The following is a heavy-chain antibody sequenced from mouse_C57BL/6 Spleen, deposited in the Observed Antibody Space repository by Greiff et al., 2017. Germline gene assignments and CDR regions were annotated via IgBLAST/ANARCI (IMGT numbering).Heavy chain of an antibody. V-gene: IGHV1-15*01. D-gene: IGHD1-1*01. Sequence: QVQLKESGAELVRPGASVTLSCKASGYTFTDYEMHWVKQTPVHGLEWIGAIDPETGGTAYNQKFKGQAILTADKSSSTAYMELRSLTSEDSSVYYCTRTITTVVDWYFDVWGTGTTVTVSS. CDR1: GYTFTDYE. J-gene: IGHJ1*03. CDR2: IDPETGGT. CDR3: TRTITTVVDWYFDV.